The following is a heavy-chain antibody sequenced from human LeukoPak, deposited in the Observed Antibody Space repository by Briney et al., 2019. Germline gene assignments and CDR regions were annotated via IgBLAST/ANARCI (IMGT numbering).Heavy chain of an antibody. J-gene: IGHJ3*02. CDR1: GGSISSYY. D-gene: IGHD1-7*01. CDR3: ARGTSSDAFDI. Sequence: PSETLSLTCTVSGGSISSYYWSWIRQPPGKGLEWIGYIYYSGSTNYNPSLKSQVTISVDTSKNQFSLKLSSVTAADTAVYYCARGTSSDAFDIWGQGTMVTVSS. CDR2: IYYSGST. V-gene: IGHV4-59*01.